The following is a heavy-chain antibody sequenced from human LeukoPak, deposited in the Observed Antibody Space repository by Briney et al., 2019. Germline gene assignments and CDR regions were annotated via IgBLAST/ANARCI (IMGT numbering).Heavy chain of an antibody. CDR3: ARAIQFGGYFDY. V-gene: IGHV3-53*01. Sequence: GGSLRLSCAASGFTFSSYDMHWVRQAPGKGLEWVSVIFGAGTTYYADSVKGRFTISRDNSKNTLYLQMNSLRAEDTAVYYCARAIQFGGYFDYWGQGTLVTVST. CDR1: GFTFSSYD. J-gene: IGHJ4*02. D-gene: IGHD2-15*01. CDR2: IFGAGTT.